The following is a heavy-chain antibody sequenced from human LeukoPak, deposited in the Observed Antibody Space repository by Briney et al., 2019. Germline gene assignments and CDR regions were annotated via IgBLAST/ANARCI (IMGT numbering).Heavy chain of an antibody. V-gene: IGHV3-21*01. J-gene: IGHJ3*02. D-gene: IGHD1-26*01. CDR2: ISSSSSYI. CDR3: ARGPSGSYATFDI. CDR1: GFTFSSYS. Sequence: GGSLRLSCAASGFTFSSYSMNWVRQAPGKGLEWVSSISSSSSYIYYADSVKGRFTISRDNAKNSLYLQMNSLRAEDTAVYYCARGPSGSYATFDIWGQGTMVTVPS.